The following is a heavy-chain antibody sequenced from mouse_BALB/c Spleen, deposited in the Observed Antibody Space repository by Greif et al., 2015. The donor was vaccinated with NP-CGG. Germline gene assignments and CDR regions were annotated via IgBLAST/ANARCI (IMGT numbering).Heavy chain of an antibody. D-gene: IGHD2-4*01. Sequence: QVQLQQSGPGLVAPSQSLSITCTVSGFSLTSYGVHRVRQPPGKGLEWLGVIWAGGSTNYNSALMSRLSISKDNSKSQVFLKMNSLQTDDTAMYYCVSPYDYDPFAYWGQGTLVTVSA. J-gene: IGHJ3*01. CDR2: IWAGGST. CDR3: VSPYDYDPFAY. CDR1: GFSLTSYG. V-gene: IGHV2-9*02.